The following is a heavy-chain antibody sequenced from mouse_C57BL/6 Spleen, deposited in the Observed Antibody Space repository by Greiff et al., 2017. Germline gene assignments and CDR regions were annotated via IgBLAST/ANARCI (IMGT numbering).Heavy chain of an antibody. CDR2: INPGSGGT. CDR3: ARDSNS. Sequence: VQLQQSGAELVRPGTSVKVSCKASGYAFTNYLIEWVKKRPGQGIEWIGVINPGSGGTNSNEKFKGKATLTADKSSSTAYIQLSSLTSEDSAVYVCARDSNSWGQGTLVTVSA. D-gene: IGHD2-5*01. CDR1: GYAFTNYL. J-gene: IGHJ3*01. V-gene: IGHV1-54*01.